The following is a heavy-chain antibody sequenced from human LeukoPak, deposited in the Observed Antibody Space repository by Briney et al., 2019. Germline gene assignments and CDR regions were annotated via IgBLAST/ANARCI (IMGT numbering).Heavy chain of an antibody. CDR2: IYTSGST. D-gene: IGHD3-3*01. CDR1: GGSISSGSYY. J-gene: IGHJ4*02. V-gene: IGHV4-61*02. CDR3: AGAPILYYDFWSASDY. Sequence: SETLSLTCTVPGGSISSGSYYWSWIRQPAGKGLEWIGRIYTSGSTNYNPSLKSRVAISVDTSKNQFSLKLSSVTAADTAVYYCAGAPILYYDFWSASDYWGQGTLVTVSS.